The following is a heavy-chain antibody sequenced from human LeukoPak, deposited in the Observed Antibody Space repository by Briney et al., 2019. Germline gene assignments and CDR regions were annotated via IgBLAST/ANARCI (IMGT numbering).Heavy chain of an antibody. D-gene: IGHD6-6*01. V-gene: IGHV3-23*01. CDR2: ISGSGGST. J-gene: IGHJ4*02. CDR1: GXTFSSYA. Sequence: GGSLRLSCAASGXTFSSYAMSWVRQAPGKGLEWVSAISGSGGSTYYADSVKGRFTISRDNSKNTLYLQMDSLRAEDTAVYYCANWIGSSSRDYWGQGTLVTVSS. CDR3: ANWIGSSSRDY.